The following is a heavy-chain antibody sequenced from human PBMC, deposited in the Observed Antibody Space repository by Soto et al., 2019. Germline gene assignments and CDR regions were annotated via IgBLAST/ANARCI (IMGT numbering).Heavy chain of an antibody. CDR3: ARAFSSSWPSYYYYYGMDV. J-gene: IGHJ6*02. V-gene: IGHV1-69*13. CDR1: GGTFSSYA. Sequence: SVKVSCKASGGTFSSYAISWVRQAPGQGLEWMGGIIPIFGTANYAQKFQGRVTITADESTSTAYMELSSLRSEDTAVYYCARAFSSSWPSYYYYYGMDVWGQGTTVTVSS. CDR2: IIPIFGTA. D-gene: IGHD6-13*01.